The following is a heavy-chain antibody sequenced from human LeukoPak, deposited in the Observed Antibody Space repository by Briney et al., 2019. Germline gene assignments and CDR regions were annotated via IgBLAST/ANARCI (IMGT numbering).Heavy chain of an antibody. Sequence: ASVKVSCKASGYTFTGYYMHWVRQAPGQGLEWMGWINPNSGGTNYAQKFQGRVTMTRDTSISTAYMDMSSLRSDDTAVYYCARNLWFGESSGAFDMWGQGTMVTVSS. V-gene: IGHV1-2*02. CDR3: ARNLWFGESSGAFDM. CDR2: INPNSGGT. D-gene: IGHD3-10*01. J-gene: IGHJ3*02. CDR1: GYTFTGYY.